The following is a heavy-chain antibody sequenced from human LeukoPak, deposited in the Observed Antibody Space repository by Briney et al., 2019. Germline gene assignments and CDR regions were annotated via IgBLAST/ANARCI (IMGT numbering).Heavy chain of an antibody. CDR1: GFSVSNYY. CDR3: AREQWFRWEY. Sequence: PGGSLRLSCEASGFSVSNYYMVWVRQPPGKGLECISYIPNDDSVIYYADSVRGRLSVSRDSAKNSLSLQLNSPRAEDTAVYYCAREQWFRWEYWGQGILVTVSS. V-gene: IGHV3-11*01. J-gene: IGHJ4*02. D-gene: IGHD3-22*01. CDR2: IPNDDSVI.